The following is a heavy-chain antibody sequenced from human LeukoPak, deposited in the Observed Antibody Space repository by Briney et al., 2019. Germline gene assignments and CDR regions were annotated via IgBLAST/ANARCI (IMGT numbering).Heavy chain of an antibody. D-gene: IGHD2-15*01. Sequence: GASVKVSCKASGYTFTSYGISWVRQAPGQGLEWMGWISAYNGNTNYAQKLQGRVTMTTDTSTSTAYMELRSPRSDDTAVYYCARGYCSGGSCYYFDYWGQGTLVTVSS. CDR2: ISAYNGNT. J-gene: IGHJ4*02. CDR3: ARGYCSGGSCYYFDY. CDR1: GYTFTSYG. V-gene: IGHV1-18*01.